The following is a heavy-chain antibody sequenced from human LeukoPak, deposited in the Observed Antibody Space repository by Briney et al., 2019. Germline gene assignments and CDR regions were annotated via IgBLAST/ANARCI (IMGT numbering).Heavy chain of an antibody. J-gene: IGHJ4*02. CDR1: GGSISSYY. CDR2: IYYSGST. D-gene: IGHD4-17*01. V-gene: IGHV4-59*01. CDR3: ARAGGGGFYGDYGYFDY. Sequence: PSETPSLTCTVSGGSISSYYWSWIRQPPGKGLEWIGYIYYSGSTNYNPSLKSRVTISVDTSKNQFSLKLSSVTAADTAVYYCARAGGGGFYGDYGYFDYWGQGTLVTVSS.